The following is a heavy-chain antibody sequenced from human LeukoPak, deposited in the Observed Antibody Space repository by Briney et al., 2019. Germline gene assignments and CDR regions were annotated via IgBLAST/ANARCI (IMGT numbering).Heavy chain of an antibody. CDR2: ISGSGGST. Sequence: GGSLRLSCAASGFTFSSYSMNWVRQAPGKGLEWVSAISGSGGSTYYADSVKGRFTISRDNSKNTLYLQMNSLRAEDTAVYYCAKDHFTIFGVVIVEGYYFDYWGQGTLVTVSS. CDR3: AKDHFTIFGVVIVEGYYFDY. D-gene: IGHD3-3*01. V-gene: IGHV3-23*01. J-gene: IGHJ4*02. CDR1: GFTFSSYS.